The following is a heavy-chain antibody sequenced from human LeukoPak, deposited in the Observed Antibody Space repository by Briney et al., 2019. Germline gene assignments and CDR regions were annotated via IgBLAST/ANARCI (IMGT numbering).Heavy chain of an antibody. Sequence: PGGSLRLSCAASGFTFSSYSMNWVRQAPGKGPEWVSSISSRSSYIYYADSVKGRFTISRDNAQNSLYLQMNSLRAEDTAVYYCARAAGEMATIRYWGQGTLVTVSS. CDR2: ISSRSSYI. V-gene: IGHV3-21*01. J-gene: IGHJ4*02. CDR1: GFTFSSYS. CDR3: ARAAGEMATIRY. D-gene: IGHD5-24*01.